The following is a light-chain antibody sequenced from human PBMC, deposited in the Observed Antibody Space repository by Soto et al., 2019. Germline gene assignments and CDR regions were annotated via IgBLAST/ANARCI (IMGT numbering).Light chain of an antibody. CDR3: SSYTSGSALYV. CDR1: SRDVGGYNS. J-gene: IGLJ1*01. V-gene: IGLV2-14*01. CDR2: EVT. Sequence: QSALTQPPSVSGSPGQSITISCTGTSRDVGGYNSVSWYQQHPGKAPKLMIYEVTNRPSGVSNRFSGSKSGNTASLTISGLQAEDEADYYCSSYTSGSALYVFGTGTKLTVL.